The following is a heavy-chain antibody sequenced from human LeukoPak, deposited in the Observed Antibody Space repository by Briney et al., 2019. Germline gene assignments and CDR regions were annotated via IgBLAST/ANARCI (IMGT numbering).Heavy chain of an antibody. V-gene: IGHV1-69*01. Sequence: SVEVSCKASGGTFSSYAISWVRQAPGQGLKWMGGIIPIFGTANYAQKFQGRVTITADESTSTAYMELSSLRSEDTAVYYCASSPYDSRDGVDVWGKGTTVTVSS. CDR1: GGTFSSYA. CDR3: ASSPYDSRDGVDV. CDR2: IIPIFGTA. J-gene: IGHJ6*04. D-gene: IGHD5-12*01.